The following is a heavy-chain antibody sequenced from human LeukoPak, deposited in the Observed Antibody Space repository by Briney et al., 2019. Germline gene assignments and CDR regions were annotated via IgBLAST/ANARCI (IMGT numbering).Heavy chain of an antibody. CDR3: ARDRGRQQLEYYYYYGMDV. CDR1: GDSVSSNSAA. CDR2: TYYRSKWYN. V-gene: IGHV6-1*01. Sequence: SQTLSLTCAISGDSVSSNSAAWNWIRQSPSRGLEWPGRTYYRSKWYNDYAVSVKSRITINPDTSKNQFSLQLNSVTPEDTAVYYCARDRGRQQLEYYYYYGMDVWGQGTTVTVSS. D-gene: IGHD6-13*01. J-gene: IGHJ6*02.